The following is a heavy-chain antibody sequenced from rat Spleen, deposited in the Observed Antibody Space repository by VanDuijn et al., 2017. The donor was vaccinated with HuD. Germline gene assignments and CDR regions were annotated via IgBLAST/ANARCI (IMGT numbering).Heavy chain of an antibody. D-gene: IGHD1-11*01. CDR2: INYDGSGT. J-gene: IGHJ2*01. Sequence: EVQLMESGGGLVQPGRSMQLSCAASGFTFSDYYMAWVRQVPTKGLEWVATINYDGSGTYYRDSVKGRFTISRNNTKGTLYLQMDSLRSEDTATYYCTTAGRWQPGNYWGQGVMVTVSS. V-gene: IGHV5-20*01. CDR1: GFTFSDYY. CDR3: TTAGRWQPGNY.